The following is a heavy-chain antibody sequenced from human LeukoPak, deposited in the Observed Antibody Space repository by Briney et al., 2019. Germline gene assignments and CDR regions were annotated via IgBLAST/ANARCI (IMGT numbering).Heavy chain of an antibody. CDR3: ARASSGWYFFDY. CDR1: GFTFSSYS. J-gene: IGHJ4*02. V-gene: IGHV3-21*01. D-gene: IGHD6-19*01. Sequence: GGSLRLPCAASGFTFSSYSMNWVRQAPGKGLEWVSSISSSSSYIYYADSVKGRFTISRDNAKNSLYLQMNSLRAEDTAVYYCARASSGWYFFDYWGQGTLVTVS. CDR2: ISSSSSYI.